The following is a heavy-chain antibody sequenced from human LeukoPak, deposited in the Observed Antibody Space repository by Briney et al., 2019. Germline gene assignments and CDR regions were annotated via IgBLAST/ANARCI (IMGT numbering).Heavy chain of an antibody. Sequence: GGSLRLSCAASGFSVSSNYMSWVRQAPGKGLEGVSVLYSGGNTYYADSVKGRFTISRDNSKNTLYLQMNSLRAEDTAVYYCATHERNYGDYVGYFDYWGQGTLVTVSS. CDR1: GFSVSSNY. J-gene: IGHJ4*02. V-gene: IGHV3-66*01. CDR2: LYSGGNT. D-gene: IGHD4-17*01. CDR3: ATHERNYGDYVGYFDY.